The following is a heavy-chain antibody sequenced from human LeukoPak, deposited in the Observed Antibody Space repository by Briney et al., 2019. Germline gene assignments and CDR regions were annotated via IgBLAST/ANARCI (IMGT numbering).Heavy chain of an antibody. CDR3: ARGPRASLHAFDI. Sequence: PGGSLRLSCAASGFTFSDYYMSWIRQSPGKGLEWISYISSNSPYTSYADSVEGRFTVSRDNAMNSLHLQMNSLTAEDTAVYYCARGPRASLHAFDIWGQGTMVSVSS. CDR1: GFTFSDYY. D-gene: IGHD1-14*01. J-gene: IGHJ3*02. CDR2: ISSNSPYT. V-gene: IGHV3-11*06.